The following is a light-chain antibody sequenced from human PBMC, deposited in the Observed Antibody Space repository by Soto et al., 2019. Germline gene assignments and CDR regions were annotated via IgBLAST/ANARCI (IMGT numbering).Light chain of an antibody. CDR1: SSDVGGSYNY. J-gene: IGLJ2*01. CDR2: EVT. Sequence: QSALTQPDSVSGSPGQSITISCTGTSSDVGGSYNYVSWYQQDPGKAPKLMIYEVTNRPSGVSNRFSGSKSGNTASLTISGLRPEDEAHYHCTSFSNNNTLLFGGGTKLTVL. V-gene: IGLV2-14*01. CDR3: TSFSNNNTLL.